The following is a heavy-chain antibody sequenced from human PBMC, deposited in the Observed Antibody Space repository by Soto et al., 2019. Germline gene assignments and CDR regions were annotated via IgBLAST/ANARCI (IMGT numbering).Heavy chain of an antibody. CDR2: ISYDGSNK. V-gene: IGHV3-30-3*01. D-gene: IGHD2-2*01. Sequence: HPGGSLRLSCAASGFTFSSYAMHWVRQAPGKGLEWVAVISYDGSNKYYADSVKGRFTVSRDNSKNSLYLQMNSLRAEDTAVYYCARVPDLNYCSRTSCLYYFDYWGQGGLVTVSS. CDR1: GFTFSSYA. J-gene: IGHJ4*02. CDR3: ARVPDLNYCSRTSCLYYFDY.